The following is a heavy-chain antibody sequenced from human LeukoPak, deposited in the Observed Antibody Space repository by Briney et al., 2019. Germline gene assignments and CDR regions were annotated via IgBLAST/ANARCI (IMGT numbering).Heavy chain of an antibody. CDR3: ARDFRNTFDI. Sequence: GGSLRLSCAASGFTFSHYSMNWVRQAPGKGLEWVSSISSGSNYIYYADSVKGRFTISRDNAKNSLYLQMNSLRAEDTAVYYCARDFRNTFDIWGQGTMVTVSS. CDR2: ISSGSNYI. CDR1: GFTFSHYS. J-gene: IGHJ3*02. V-gene: IGHV3-21*01. D-gene: IGHD1-14*01.